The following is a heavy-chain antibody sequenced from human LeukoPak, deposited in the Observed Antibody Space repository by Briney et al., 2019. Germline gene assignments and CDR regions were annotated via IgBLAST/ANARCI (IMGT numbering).Heavy chain of an antibody. CDR1: GFTFSAYA. J-gene: IGHJ4*02. CDR2: ISYDGNNK. D-gene: IGHD2-21*02. Sequence: PGGSLRLSCAASGFTFSAYAMHWVRQAPGKGLEWVAVISYDGNNKQYADSVKGRFTISRDNSKSTLYLQMNSLRAEDTAVYYCAKSAPYCGGDCYPDYWGQGTLVTVSS. V-gene: IGHV3-30*18. CDR3: AKSAPYCGGDCYPDY.